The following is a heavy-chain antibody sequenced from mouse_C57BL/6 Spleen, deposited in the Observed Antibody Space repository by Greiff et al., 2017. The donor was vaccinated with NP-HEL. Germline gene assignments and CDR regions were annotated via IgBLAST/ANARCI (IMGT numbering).Heavy chain of an antibody. Sequence: QVQLQQPGAELVKPGASVKLSCKASGYTFTSYWMQWVKQRPGQGLEWIGEIDPSDSYTNYNQKLKGQATLTVDTSSSPAYMQLSSLTSEDSAVYYCARSPPLTPNDYWGQGTTLTVSS. CDR3: ARSPPLTPNDY. J-gene: IGHJ2*01. D-gene: IGHD4-1*01. V-gene: IGHV1-50*01. CDR1: GYTFTSYW. CDR2: IDPSDSYT.